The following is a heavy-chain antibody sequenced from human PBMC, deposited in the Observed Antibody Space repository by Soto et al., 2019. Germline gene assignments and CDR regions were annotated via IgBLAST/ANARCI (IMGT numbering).Heavy chain of an antibody. Sequence: LRLSCAASGFTFSSYGMHWVRQAPGKGLEWVAVISYDGSNKYYADSVKGRFTISRDNSKNTLYLQMNSLRAEDTAVYYCAPGGGAAAAPWGQGTLVTVS. CDR3: APGGGAAAAP. J-gene: IGHJ5*02. CDR2: ISYDGSNK. V-gene: IGHV3-30*03. D-gene: IGHD6-13*01. CDR1: GFTFSSYG.